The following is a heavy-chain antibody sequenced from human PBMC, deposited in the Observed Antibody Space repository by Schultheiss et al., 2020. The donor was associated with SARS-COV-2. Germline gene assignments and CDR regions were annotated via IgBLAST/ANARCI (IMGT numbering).Heavy chain of an antibody. Sequence: SETLSLTCTVSGGSISSYYWSWIRQPPGKGLEWIGYIYYSGSTNYNPSLKSRVTISVDTSKNQFSLKLSSVTAADTAVYYCARDVFGSGSRHFDYWGQGTLVTVSS. CDR1: GGSISSYY. J-gene: IGHJ4*02. CDR2: IYYSGST. CDR3: ARDVFGSGSRHFDY. D-gene: IGHD3-10*01. V-gene: IGHV4-59*12.